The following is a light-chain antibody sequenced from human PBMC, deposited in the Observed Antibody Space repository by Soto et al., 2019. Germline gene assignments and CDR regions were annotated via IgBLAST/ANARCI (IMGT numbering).Light chain of an antibody. V-gene: IGKV3-15*01. CDR1: QTVSSD. J-gene: IGKJ2*01. CDR3: QQYYNWPPYT. CDR2: GAS. Sequence: EIVMTQSPATLSVSPGERATLSCRASQTVSSDLAWYQQKPGQAPRLLIYGASTRATGIPARFSGSGSGTGFTLTISSLQSEDFAVNYCQQYYNWPPYTFGQGTKLEIK.